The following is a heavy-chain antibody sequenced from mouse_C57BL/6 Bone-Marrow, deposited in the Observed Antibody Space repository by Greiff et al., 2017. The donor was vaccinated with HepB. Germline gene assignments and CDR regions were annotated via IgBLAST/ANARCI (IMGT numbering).Heavy chain of an antibody. J-gene: IGHJ3*01. CDR3: ARGVYSFAY. CDR2: ISYDGSN. D-gene: IGHD1-1*01. V-gene: IGHV3-6*01. Sequence: EVKLQESGPGLVKPSQSLSLTCSVTGYSITSGYYWNWIRQFPGNKLEWMGYISYDGSNNYNPSLKNRISLTRDTSKNQFFLKLNSVTTEDTATYYCARGVYSFAYWGQGTLVTVSA. CDR1: GYSITSGYY.